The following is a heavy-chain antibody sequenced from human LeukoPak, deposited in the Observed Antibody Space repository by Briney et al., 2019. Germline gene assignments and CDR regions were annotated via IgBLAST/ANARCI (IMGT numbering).Heavy chain of an antibody. CDR1: GFTFSSYA. CDR3: AKMGGGKSYSLYYFDY. Sequence: PGGSLRLSRAASGFTFSSYAMSWVRQAPGEGLGWVSAISGSGGSTYYADSVKGRFTISRDNSKNTLYLQMNSLRAEDTAVYYCAKMGGGKSYSLYYFDYWGQGTLVTVSS. J-gene: IGHJ4*02. V-gene: IGHV3-23*01. D-gene: IGHD1-26*01. CDR2: ISGSGGST.